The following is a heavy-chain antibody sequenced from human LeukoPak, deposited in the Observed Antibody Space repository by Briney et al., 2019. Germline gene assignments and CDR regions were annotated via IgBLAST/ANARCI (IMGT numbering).Heavy chain of an antibody. V-gene: IGHV1-2*02. CDR2: INPNSGGT. J-gene: IGHJ4*02. Sequence: APVEVSCKASGYTFTDYYMHWVRQAPGQGLEWMGWINPNSGGTNYAQNFQGRVTMTWDTSISTAYMELNRLRSDDTAVYYCARDLIGGSYYMDYWGQGTLVTVSS. D-gene: IGHD1-26*01. CDR1: GYTFTDYY. CDR3: ARDLIGGSYYMDY.